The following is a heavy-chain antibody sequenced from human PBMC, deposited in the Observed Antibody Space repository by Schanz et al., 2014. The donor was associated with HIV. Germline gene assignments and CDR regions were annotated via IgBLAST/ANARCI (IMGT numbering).Heavy chain of an antibody. CDR2: ISYDGRNK. V-gene: IGHV3-30*18. CDR3: AKDQGDVTGTPFDY. CDR1: GFTFSSFG. Sequence: QVQLVESGGGVVQPGRSLRLSCEASGFTFSSFGMHWVRQAPGKGLEWVAVISYDGRNKYYADSVKGRFTISRDNSKNTLFLQMNSLRAEDTAMYYCAKDQGDVTGTPFDYWGQGTLVTVSS. D-gene: IGHD1-20*01. J-gene: IGHJ4*02.